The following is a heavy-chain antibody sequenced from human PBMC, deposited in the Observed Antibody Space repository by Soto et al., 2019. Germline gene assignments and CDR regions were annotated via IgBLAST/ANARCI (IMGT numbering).Heavy chain of an antibody. CDR1: GLTFSRYA. D-gene: IGHD3-10*01. V-gene: IGHV3-23*01. CDR2: ISGSGGST. J-gene: IGHJ5*02. CDR3: AKGGYYGSGSETRFGP. Sequence: GGSLRLSCAASGLTFSRYAMSWVRQPPGKGLEWVSAISGSGGSTHYADSVKGRFAISRDNSKNKLYLRMNSLGADDTAVYFCAKGGYYGSGSETRFGPWGQGTLVTVSS.